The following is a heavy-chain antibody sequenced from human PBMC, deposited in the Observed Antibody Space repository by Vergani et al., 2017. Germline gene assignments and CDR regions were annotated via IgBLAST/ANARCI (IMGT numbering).Heavy chain of an antibody. CDR2: IRYDGSNK. CDR3: AKDGLAYGSGSWYS. Sequence: QVQLVESGGGVVQPGGSLRLSCEASGFTFNSYGMHWVRQAPGKGLEWVTFIRYDGSNKYYVDSVKGRFTISRDNSKNTLYLQMNNLRAGDTAVYYCAKDGLAYGSGSWYSWGQGTLVTVSS. D-gene: IGHD3-10*01. V-gene: IGHV3-30*02. J-gene: IGHJ4*02. CDR1: GFTFNSYG.